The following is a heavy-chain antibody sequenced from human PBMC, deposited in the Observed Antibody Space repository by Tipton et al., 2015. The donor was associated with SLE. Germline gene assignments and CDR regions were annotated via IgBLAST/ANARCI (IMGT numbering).Heavy chain of an antibody. CDR2: INHSGST. CDR3: ARGSRRWGRDAFDI. V-gene: IGHV4-34*01. CDR1: GGSFSGYY. D-gene: IGHD6-13*01. Sequence: TLSLTCAVYGGSFSGYYWSWIRQPPGKGLEWIGEINHSGSTNYNPSLKSRVTISVDTSKNQFSLKLSSVTAADTAVYYCARGSRRWGRDAFDIWGQVTMVTVSS. J-gene: IGHJ3*02.